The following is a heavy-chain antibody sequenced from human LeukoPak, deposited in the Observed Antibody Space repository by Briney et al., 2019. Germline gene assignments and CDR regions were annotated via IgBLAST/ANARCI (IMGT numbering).Heavy chain of an antibody. Sequence: ASVKVSCKASGGTFSSYAISWVRQAPGQGLEWMGGIVPIFGTANYAQKFQGRVTITADESTSTAYMELSSLRSEDTAVYYCAREYGEHTSYYYYYGMDVWGQGTTVTVSS. CDR3: AREYGEHTSYYYYYGMDV. CDR2: IVPIFGTA. J-gene: IGHJ6*02. D-gene: IGHD4-17*01. V-gene: IGHV1-69*13. CDR1: GGTFSSYA.